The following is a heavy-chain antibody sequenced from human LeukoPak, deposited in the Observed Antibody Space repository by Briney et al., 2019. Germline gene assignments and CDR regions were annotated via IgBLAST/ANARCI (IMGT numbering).Heavy chain of an antibody. CDR1: GGSFSGYY. CDR2: INHSGST. D-gene: IGHD3-3*01. CDR3: ARGPYDFWSGFYFDY. J-gene: IGHJ4*02. V-gene: IGHV4-34*01. Sequence: SETLSLTCAVYGGSFSGYYWSWIRQPPGRGLEWIGEINHSGSTNYNPSLKSRVTISVDTSKNQFSLKLSSVTAADTAVYYCARGPYDFWSGFYFDYWGQGTLVTVSS.